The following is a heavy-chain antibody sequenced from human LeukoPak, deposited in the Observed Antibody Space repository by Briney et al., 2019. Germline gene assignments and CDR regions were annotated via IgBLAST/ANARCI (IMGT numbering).Heavy chain of an antibody. V-gene: IGHV3-30-3*01. CDR2: SSFDGSHN. CDR1: GFTFSSSA. D-gene: IGHD3-22*01. CDR3: ATSSGWRFDY. J-gene: IGHJ4*02. Sequence: GGSLRLSCAASGFTFSSSAMHWVRQAPGKGPEWVAVSSFDGSHNYYADPVKGRFTISRDNSKNTLHLQMNSLKIDDTAVYYCATSSGWRFDYWGQGTLVAVSS.